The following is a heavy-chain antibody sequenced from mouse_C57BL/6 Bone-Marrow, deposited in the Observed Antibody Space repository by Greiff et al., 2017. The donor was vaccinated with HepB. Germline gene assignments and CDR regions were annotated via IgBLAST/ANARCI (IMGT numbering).Heavy chain of an antibody. Sequence: QVQLKQPGAELVKPGASVKLSCKASGYTFTSYWMHWVKQRPGQGLEWIGMIHPNSGSTNYNEKFKSKATLTVDKSSSTAYMQLSSLTSEDSAVYYCAREDLIYAMDYWGQGTSVTVSS. CDR1: GYTFTSYW. J-gene: IGHJ4*01. D-gene: IGHD1-1*01. CDR2: IHPNSGST. CDR3: AREDLIYAMDY. V-gene: IGHV1-64*01.